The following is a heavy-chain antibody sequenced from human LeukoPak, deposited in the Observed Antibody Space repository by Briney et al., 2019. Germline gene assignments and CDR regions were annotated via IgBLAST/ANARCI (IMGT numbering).Heavy chain of an antibody. Sequence: PGRSLRLSCAASGFTFSNYGMHWVRQAPGKGLEWVAVISYDESDKYYADSVKGRFTISRDNSKNTLYLQMNSLRPEDTAEYYCAKGVVAATNAAYYGMDVWGQGTTVTVSS. J-gene: IGHJ6*02. D-gene: IGHD2-15*01. V-gene: IGHV3-30*18. CDR2: ISYDESDK. CDR1: GFTFSNYG. CDR3: AKGVVAATNAAYYGMDV.